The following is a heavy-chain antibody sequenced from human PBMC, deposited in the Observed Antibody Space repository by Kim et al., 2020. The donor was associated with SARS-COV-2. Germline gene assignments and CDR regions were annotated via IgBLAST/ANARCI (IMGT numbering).Heavy chain of an antibody. CDR2: INPNSGGT. CDR1: GYTFTGYY. D-gene: IGHD1-1*01. V-gene: IGHV1-2*02. Sequence: ASVKVSCKASGYTFTGYYMHWVRQAPGQGLEWMGWINPNSGGTNYAQKFQGRVTMTRDTSISTAYMELSRLRSDDTAVYYCARAVRAGTTGTPDYYYGMDGWGQGTTVTVSS. CDR3: ARAVRAGTTGTPDYYYGMDG. J-gene: IGHJ6*01.